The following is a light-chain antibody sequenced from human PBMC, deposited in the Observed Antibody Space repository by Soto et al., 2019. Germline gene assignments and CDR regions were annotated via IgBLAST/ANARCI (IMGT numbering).Light chain of an antibody. CDR2: EVN. CDR3: ASVTTSSALV. CDR1: TSDIGTYNY. V-gene: IGLV2-14*01. J-gene: IGLJ1*01. Sequence: QSVLTQPASVSGSPGQSITVSCTGTTSDIGTYNYVSWYQQHPGKAPKLIIYEVNNRPSGVSNRFSGSKSANTASLTISGLQAEDEADYYCASVTTSSALVFGTGTKLTVL.